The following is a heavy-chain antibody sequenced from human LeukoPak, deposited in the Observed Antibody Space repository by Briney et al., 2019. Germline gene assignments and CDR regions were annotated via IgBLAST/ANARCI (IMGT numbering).Heavy chain of an antibody. CDR1: GGSISSYY. J-gene: IGHJ1*01. D-gene: IGHD6-19*01. CDR3: ARGGWYPESFQH. CDR2: IYYSGST. V-gene: IGHV4-59*01. Sequence: KASETLSHTCTVSGGSISSYYWNWIRQPPGKGLEWIGYIYYSGSTNYNPSLKSRVTISVDTSKNQFSLKLSSVTAADTAVYYCARGGWYPESFQHWGQGALVTVSS.